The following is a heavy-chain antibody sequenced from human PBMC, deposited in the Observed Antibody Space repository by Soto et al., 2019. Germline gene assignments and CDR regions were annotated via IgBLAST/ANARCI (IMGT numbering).Heavy chain of an antibody. D-gene: IGHD1-1*01. CDR3: ARDLQGGGPNYYYYYGMDV. V-gene: IGHV1-3*05. CDR1: GYTFTSYA. J-gene: IGHJ6*02. Sequence: QVQLVQSGAEEKKPGASVKVSCKASGYTFTSYAMHWVRQAPGQRLEWMGWINAGNGNTKYSQKFQGRVTITRDTSASTAYMERSSLRSEDTAVYYCARDLQGGGPNYYYYYGMDVWGQGTTVTVSS. CDR2: INAGNGNT.